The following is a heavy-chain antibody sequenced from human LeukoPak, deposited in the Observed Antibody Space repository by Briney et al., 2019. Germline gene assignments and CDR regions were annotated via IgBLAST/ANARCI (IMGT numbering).Heavy chain of an antibody. CDR1: GGSISSSSYY. CDR3: ASAPSYYYYMDV. CDR2: IYYSGST. J-gene: IGHJ6*03. V-gene: IGHV4-39*01. Sequence: SETLSLTCTVSGGSISSSSYYWGWIRQPPGKGLEWIGSIYYSGSTYYNPSLKSRVTMSVDTSKNQFSLKLSSVTAADTAVYYCASAPSYYYYMDVWGKGTTVTVSS.